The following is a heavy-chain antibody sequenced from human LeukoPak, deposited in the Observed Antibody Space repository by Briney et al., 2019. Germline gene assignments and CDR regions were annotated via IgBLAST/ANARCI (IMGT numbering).Heavy chain of an antibody. CDR1: GYSFTSYW. CDR3: ARAEWSGGAHYYMDV. J-gene: IGHJ6*03. V-gene: IGHV5-51*01. D-gene: IGHD3-3*01. CDR2: IYPGDSDT. Sequence: GESLKISCKGSGYSFTSYWIGWVRQMPGKGLEWMGIIYPGDSDTRYSPSFQGQVTISADKSISTAYLQWSSLKASDTAMYYCARAEWSGGAHYYMDVWGKGTTVTVSS.